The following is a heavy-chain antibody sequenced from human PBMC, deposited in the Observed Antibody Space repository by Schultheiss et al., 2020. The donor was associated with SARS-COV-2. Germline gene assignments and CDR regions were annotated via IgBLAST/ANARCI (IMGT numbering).Heavy chain of an antibody. D-gene: IGHD6-13*01. J-gene: IGHJ4*02. CDR2: INHSGST. V-gene: IGHV4-59*12. CDR3: ARGGAAARDFDY. CDR1: GGSISSYY. Sequence: SETLSLTCTVSGGSISSYYCSWIRQPAGKGLEWIGEINHSGSTNYNPSLKSRVTISVDTSKNQFSLKLSSVTAADTAVYYCARGGAAARDFDYWGQGTLVTVSS.